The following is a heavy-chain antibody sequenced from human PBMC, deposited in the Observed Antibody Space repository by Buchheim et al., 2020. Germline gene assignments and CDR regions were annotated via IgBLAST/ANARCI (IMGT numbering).Heavy chain of an antibody. V-gene: IGHV4-59*01. D-gene: IGHD4-17*01. CDR2: IYYTGST. J-gene: IGHJ1*01. Sequence: QVQLQQSGPGLVKPSETLSLTCSVSGGSISREYCSWIRQPPGQGLEWIGYIYYTGSTTYNPSLKSRVPISVDTSKNQFSLRLRSMTAADTAVYYCAKGMAYGDYDGRYFQHWGQGAL. CDR3: AKGMAYGDYDGRYFQH. CDR1: GGSISREY.